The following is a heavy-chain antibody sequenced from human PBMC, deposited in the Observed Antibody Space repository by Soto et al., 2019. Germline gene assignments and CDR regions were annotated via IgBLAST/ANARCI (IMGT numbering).Heavy chain of an antibody. CDR2: INAGNGNT. V-gene: IGHV1-3*05. J-gene: IGHJ4*02. Sequence: QVQLVQSGAEEKKPGASVKVSCKASGYTFTSYAMHWVRQAPGQRLEWMGWINAGNGNTKYSQKFQGRVTITRDTSASTAYMELSSLRSEDTAVYYCARGRWFGDKLVDYWGQGTLVTVSS. CDR1: GYTFTSYA. CDR3: ARGRWFGDKLVDY. D-gene: IGHD3-10*01.